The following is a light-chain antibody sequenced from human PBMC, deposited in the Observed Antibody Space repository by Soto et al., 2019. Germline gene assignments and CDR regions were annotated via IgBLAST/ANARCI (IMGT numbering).Light chain of an antibody. CDR3: QSYDSSLSGWV. Sequence: QSVLTQPPSVSGAPGQRVTISCTGSSSNIGAGYDVHWYQQLPGTAPKRLIYGNSNRPSGVPDRFPGSKSGTSASLAITGLQAENEADYYCQSYDSSLSGWVFGGGTKLTVL. J-gene: IGLJ3*02. CDR1: SSNIGAGYD. V-gene: IGLV1-40*01. CDR2: GNS.